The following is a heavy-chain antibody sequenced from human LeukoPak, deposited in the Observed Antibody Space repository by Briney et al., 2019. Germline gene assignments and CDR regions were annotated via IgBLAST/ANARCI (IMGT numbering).Heavy chain of an antibody. CDR2: ISYDGGNT. V-gene: IGHV3-30-3*01. D-gene: IGHD1-1*01. Sequence: GGSLRLSCAASGFTFSSNAIHWVRQAPGKGLEWVAEISYDGGNTYYADSVKGRFTISRDNSKNTLYLQMNSLRAEDTAVYYCAKEGTGIHFDYWGQGTLVAVSS. CDR1: GFTFSSNA. J-gene: IGHJ4*02. CDR3: AKEGTGIHFDY.